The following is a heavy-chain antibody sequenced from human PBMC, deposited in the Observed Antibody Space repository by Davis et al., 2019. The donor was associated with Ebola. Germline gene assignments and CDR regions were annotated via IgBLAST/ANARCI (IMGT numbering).Heavy chain of an antibody. J-gene: IGHJ5*02. CDR3: ARVAINTTGGGSWFDP. V-gene: IGHV4-59*12. CDR1: GGSISSYY. D-gene: IGHD1-26*01. CDR2: IHYSGST. Sequence: MPSETLSLTCSVSGGSISSYYWSWIRQPPGKGLEWIGYIHYSGSTNNNPSLKSRVTMSVDTSKNQVSLKLSSVTAADTAVYYCARVAINTTGGGSWFDPWGQGTLVTVSS.